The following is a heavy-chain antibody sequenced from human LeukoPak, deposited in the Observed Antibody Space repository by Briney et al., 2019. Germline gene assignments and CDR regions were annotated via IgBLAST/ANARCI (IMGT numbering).Heavy chain of an antibody. Sequence: PSETLSLTCTVSGGSISSYYWSWIRQPPGKGLEWIGSIYYSGSTYYNPSLKSRVTISVDTSKNQFSLKLSSVTAADTAVYYCAKNTYYYDSSGYSAEDYWGQGTLVTVSS. D-gene: IGHD3-22*01. J-gene: IGHJ4*02. CDR1: GGSISSYY. CDR2: IYYSGST. V-gene: IGHV4-59*05. CDR3: AKNTYYYDSSGYSAEDY.